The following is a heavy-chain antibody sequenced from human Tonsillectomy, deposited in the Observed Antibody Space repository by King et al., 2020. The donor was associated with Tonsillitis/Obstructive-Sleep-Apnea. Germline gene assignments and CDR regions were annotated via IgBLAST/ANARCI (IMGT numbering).Heavy chain of an antibody. J-gene: IGHJ6*03. D-gene: IGHD4-11*01. CDR1: GYSFTRYW. CDR2: IYPGDSDI. CDR3: ARVDYSNYAYYRDV. V-gene: IGHV5-51*01. Sequence: QLVQSGAEVKKPGESLKISCKGSGYSFTRYWIVWVRQMAGKGLDWMGIIYPGDSDIRYSPSFQGQVTISADKSISTAYLQWSSLKASDTAMYYCARVDYSNYAYYRDVWGKGTSVTVSS.